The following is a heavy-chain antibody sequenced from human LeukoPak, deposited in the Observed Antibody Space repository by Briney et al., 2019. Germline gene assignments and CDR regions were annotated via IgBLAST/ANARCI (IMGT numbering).Heavy chain of an antibody. D-gene: IGHD3-22*01. Sequence: GGSLRLSCAASGFTFSSYDMHWVRQATGKGLEWVSAIGTAGDTYYPGSVKGRFTISRENAKNSLYLQMNSLRAEDTAVYYCARESYYDSSGVFDYWGQGTLVTVSS. V-gene: IGHV3-13*01. CDR1: GFTFSSYD. CDR2: IGTAGDT. CDR3: ARESYYDSSGVFDY. J-gene: IGHJ4*02.